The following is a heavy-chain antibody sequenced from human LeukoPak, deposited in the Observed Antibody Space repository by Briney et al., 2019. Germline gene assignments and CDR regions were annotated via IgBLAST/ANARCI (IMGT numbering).Heavy chain of an antibody. CDR3: ARLLRQQLAYNWFDP. J-gene: IGHJ5*02. CDR1: GFTFSRYS. V-gene: IGHV4-59*01. CDR2: IYYSGST. D-gene: IGHD6-13*01. Sequence: GSLRLSCAASGFTFSRYSMNWIRQPPGKGLEWIGYIYYSGSTNYNPSLKSRVTISVDTSKNQFSLKLSSVTAADTAVYYCARLLRQQLAYNWFDPWGQGTLVTVSS.